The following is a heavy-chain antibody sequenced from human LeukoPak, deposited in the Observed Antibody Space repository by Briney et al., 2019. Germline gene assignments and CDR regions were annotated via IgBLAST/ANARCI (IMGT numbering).Heavy chain of an antibody. CDR2: IKRDASEK. CDR3: ARGQTTFGP. CDR1: GFSFSSYW. V-gene: IGHV3-7*01. Sequence: TGGSLRLSCAVSGFSFSSYWMSWVRQAPGKGLEWVANIKRDASEKYYVHSVKGRFTISRDNAKNSLFLQMNSLTAEDTAVYYCARGQTTFGPWGQGTLVTVSS. D-gene: IGHD1-7*01. J-gene: IGHJ5*02.